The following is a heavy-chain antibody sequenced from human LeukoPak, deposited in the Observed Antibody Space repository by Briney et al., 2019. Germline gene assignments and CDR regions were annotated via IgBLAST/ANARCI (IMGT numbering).Heavy chain of an antibody. CDR3: ARDLGRYCSSTTCPRWFDP. J-gene: IGHJ5*02. CDR1: GGSINSAGYN. Sequence: PSQTLSLTCTVSGGSINSAGYNWYWIRQHPGKGLEWIGYIYYSGSTYYNPFLKSRLTISIDTSKNQFSLRLSSVTAADTAVYYCARDLGRYCSSTTCPRWFDPWGQGTLVTVSS. CDR2: IYYSGST. V-gene: IGHV4-31*03. D-gene: IGHD2-2*01.